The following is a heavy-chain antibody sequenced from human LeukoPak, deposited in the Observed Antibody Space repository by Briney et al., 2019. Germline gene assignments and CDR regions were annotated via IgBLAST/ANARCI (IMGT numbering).Heavy chain of an antibody. D-gene: IGHD6-19*01. CDR3: ARGSLRLPDY. V-gene: IGHV3-74*01. Sequence: PGGSLRLSCAASGFTFSTYWMHWVRQAPGKGRVWVSRINSDGSSTSYADSVKGRFTISRDNAKNTLYLQMNSLRADDTAVYYCARGSLRLPDYWGQGTLVTVSS. J-gene: IGHJ4*02. CDR2: INSDGSST. CDR1: GFTFSTYW.